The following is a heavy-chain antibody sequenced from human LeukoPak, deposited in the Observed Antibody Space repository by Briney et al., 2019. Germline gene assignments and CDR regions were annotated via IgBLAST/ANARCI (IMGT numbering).Heavy chain of an antibody. CDR1: GYTFTSYG. CDR2: ISAYNGNT. Sequence: VASVKVSCKASGYTFTSYGISWVRQAPGQGLEWMGWISAYNGNTNYAQKLQGRVTITTDESTSTAYMELSSLRSEDTAVYYCARDLGPKCSSTSCYPGGAFDIWGQGTMVTVSS. J-gene: IGHJ3*02. CDR3: ARDLGPKCSSTSCYPGGAFDI. V-gene: IGHV1-18*01. D-gene: IGHD2-2*01.